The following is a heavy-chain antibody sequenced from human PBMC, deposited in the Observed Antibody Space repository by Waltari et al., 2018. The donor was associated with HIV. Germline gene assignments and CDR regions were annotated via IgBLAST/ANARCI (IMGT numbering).Heavy chain of an antibody. J-gene: IGHJ6*02. CDR1: GDSVSSNSAA. Sequence: QVQLQQSGPGLVKPSGDSVSSNSAAWNWIRQSPSRGLEWLGRTYYRSKWYNDYAVSVKSRITINPDTSKNQFSLQLNSVTPEDTAVYYCAREPGWGSRAYYYGMDVWGQGTTVTVSS. CDR3: AREPGWGSRAYYYGMDV. CDR2: TYYRSKWYN. V-gene: IGHV6-1*01. D-gene: IGHD7-27*01.